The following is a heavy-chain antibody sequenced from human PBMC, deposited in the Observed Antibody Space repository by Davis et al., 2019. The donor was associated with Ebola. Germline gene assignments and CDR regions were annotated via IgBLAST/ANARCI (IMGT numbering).Heavy chain of an antibody. CDR2: ISSSSSYI. D-gene: IGHD2-2*01. CDR3: ARPWEDIVVVPAAMGGI. J-gene: IGHJ4*02. Sequence: GESLKISCAASGFTFSSYSMNWVRQAPGKGLEWVSSISSSSSYIYYADSVKGRFTISRDNAKNSLYLQMNSLRAEDTAVYYCARPWEDIVVVPAAMGGIWGQGTLVTVSS. CDR1: GFTFSSYS. V-gene: IGHV3-21*01.